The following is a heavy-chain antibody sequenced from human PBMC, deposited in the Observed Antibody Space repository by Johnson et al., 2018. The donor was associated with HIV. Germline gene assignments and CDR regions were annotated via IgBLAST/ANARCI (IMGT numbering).Heavy chain of an antibody. CDR3: VKMYYNFWSGYSAQMDAFDV. J-gene: IGHJ3*01. CDR2: ILNDGTNQ. CDR1: GFTFSSNA. Sequence: QVQLVESGGGVVQPGRSLRLSCAASGFTFSSNAMHWVRQSPGRGLEWVAVILNDGTNQFYADSVKGRFTISRDNSKNTLYLEMYSLRVEDTAVYYCVKMYYNFWSGYSAQMDAFDVWGQGTMVTVSS. D-gene: IGHD3-3*01. V-gene: IGHV3-30*04.